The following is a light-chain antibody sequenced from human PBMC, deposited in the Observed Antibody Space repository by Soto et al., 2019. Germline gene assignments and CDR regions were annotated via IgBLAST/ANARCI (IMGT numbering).Light chain of an antibody. V-gene: IGKV1-5*01. Sequence: DIQMTQSPSTLSASVGDSVTITCRASQTITHWLAWYQQRPGKAPKLLIYDASTLESGVPSRFSASGSGTDLTLTISSLQPDDFATYYCQQYNSFSQTFGPGTKVEIK. CDR3: QQYNSFSQT. J-gene: IGKJ1*01. CDR1: QTITHW. CDR2: DAS.